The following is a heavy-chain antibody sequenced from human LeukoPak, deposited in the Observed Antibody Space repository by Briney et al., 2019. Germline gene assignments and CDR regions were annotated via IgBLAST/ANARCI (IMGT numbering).Heavy chain of an antibody. Sequence: ASVTVSYKASGGTFSSYAISWVRQAPGQGREWMGGIIPIFGTANYAQKFQGRVTITADESTSTAYMELSSLRSEDTAVYCCGRVPVGVAAIQESPPYYYYYGMDVWGQGTTVTVSS. D-gene: IGHD2-21*02. V-gene: IGHV1-69*13. CDR3: GRVPVGVAAIQESPPYYYYYGMDV. CDR1: GGTFSSYA. J-gene: IGHJ6*02. CDR2: IIPIFGTA.